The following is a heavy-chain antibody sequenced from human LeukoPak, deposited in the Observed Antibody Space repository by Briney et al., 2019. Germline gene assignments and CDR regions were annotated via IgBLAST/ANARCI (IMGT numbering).Heavy chain of an antibody. V-gene: IGHV3-30*01. D-gene: IGHD3-10*01. CDR2: ISSGGTYE. Sequence: GGSLRLSCAASGFTFSNYAMRWVRQAPGKGLEWVSLISSGGTYEYYADSVKGRFTISRDNSKNTLYLQLNSLRAEDTAVYYCARDSTYYYDSGSSGPHYFDNWGQGTLVTVSS. J-gene: IGHJ4*02. CDR1: GFTFSNYA. CDR3: ARDSTYYYDSGSSGPHYFDN.